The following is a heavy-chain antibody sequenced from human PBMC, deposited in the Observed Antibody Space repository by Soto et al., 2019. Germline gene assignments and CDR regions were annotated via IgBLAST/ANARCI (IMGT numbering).Heavy chain of an antibody. V-gene: IGHV3-7*01. D-gene: IGHD3-22*01. Sequence: GGSLRLSCAASGCTFSSCWMSWVRQAPGKGLEWVANIKQDGSEKYYVDSVKGRFTISRDNAKNSLYLQMNSLRDEDTAVYYCARHGHDGSDSYYYDSSGYEGGLYYLYYCAQRTLVTVSS. J-gene: IGHJ4*02. CDR2: IKQDGSEK. CDR1: GCTFSSCW. CDR3: ARHGHDGSDSYYYDSSGYEGGLYYLYY.